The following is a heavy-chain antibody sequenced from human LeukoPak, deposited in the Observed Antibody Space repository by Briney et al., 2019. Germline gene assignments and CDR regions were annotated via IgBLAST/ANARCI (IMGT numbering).Heavy chain of an antibody. V-gene: IGHV3-30*18. CDR1: GFTFSSYG. J-gene: IGHJ4*02. CDR2: ISYDGSNK. Sequence: PGGSLRLSCAASGFTFSSYGMHWVRQAPGKGLEWVAVISYDGSNKYYADSVKGRFTISRDNSKNTLYLQMNSLRAEDTAVYYCAKDSTIYYGSGSEFDYWGQGTLVTVSS. D-gene: IGHD3-10*01. CDR3: AKDSTIYYGSGSEFDY.